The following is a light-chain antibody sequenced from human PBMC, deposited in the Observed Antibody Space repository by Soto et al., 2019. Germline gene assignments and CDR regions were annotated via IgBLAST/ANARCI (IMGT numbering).Light chain of an antibody. V-gene: IGKV1-5*01. Sequence: DIQMTQSPSTLSASVGDRVTITCRASQSISTWLAWYHQKPGKAPKLLISGASSLESGVPSRFSGSGSGTEFSLAISSLQPDDFATYYCQQYNYYPYTFGEGTKLEIK. J-gene: IGKJ2*01. CDR1: QSISTW. CDR2: GAS. CDR3: QQYNYYPYT.